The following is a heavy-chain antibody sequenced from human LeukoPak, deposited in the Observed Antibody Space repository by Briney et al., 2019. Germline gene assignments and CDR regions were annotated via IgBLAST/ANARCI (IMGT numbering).Heavy chain of an antibody. J-gene: IGHJ6*03. CDR1: GGAFSNFA. CDR2: IVPIFGTA. D-gene: IGHD3-3*01. Sequence: SVKVSCKASGGAFSNFAISWVRQAPGQGLEWMGGIVPIFGTAKYAQKVQGRVAMSTDESKSIAYMELSSLRSEDSAVYYCAGPLYYDFWSGYSKPFYYYYYMDVWGKGTTVTVSS. CDR3: AGPLYYDFWSGYSKPFYYYYYMDV. V-gene: IGHV1-69*05.